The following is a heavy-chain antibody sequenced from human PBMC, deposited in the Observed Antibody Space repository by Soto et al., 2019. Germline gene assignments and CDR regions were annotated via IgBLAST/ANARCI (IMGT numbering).Heavy chain of an antibody. V-gene: IGHV3-30*15. Sequence: GGSLRLSCVGSGFIFSNSAMHWVRQTPGKGLEWVAFMSYDGSDTFYADSVKGPFTISRDNSKNTLFLHMSNRRAEDTAMYYCTIVRVADSALDHWGQGTLVTVSS. CDR2: MSYDGSDT. J-gene: IGHJ4*02. D-gene: IGHD3-10*02. CDR1: GFIFSNSA. CDR3: TIVRVADSALDH.